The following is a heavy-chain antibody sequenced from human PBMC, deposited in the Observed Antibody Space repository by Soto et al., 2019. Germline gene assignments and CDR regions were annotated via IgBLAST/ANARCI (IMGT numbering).Heavy chain of an antibody. CDR2: IIPILGIA. Sequence: ASVKVSCKASGGTFSSYTISWVRQAPGQGLEWMGRIIPILGIANYAQKFQGRVTITADKSTSTAYMELSSLRSEDTAVYYCARSDIVVVVAATSAFDIWGQGTTVTVSS. D-gene: IGHD2-15*01. J-gene: IGHJ3*02. CDR3: ARSDIVVVVAATSAFDI. V-gene: IGHV1-69*02. CDR1: GGTFSSYT.